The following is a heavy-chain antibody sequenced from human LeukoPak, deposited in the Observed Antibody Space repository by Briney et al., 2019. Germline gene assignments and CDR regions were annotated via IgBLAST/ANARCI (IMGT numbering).Heavy chain of an antibody. D-gene: IGHD3-10*01. CDR1: GFTFSSHG. CDR2: IWSHGRTQ. J-gene: IGHJ4*02. V-gene: IGHV3-33*01. Sequence: GGSLRLSCAASGFTFSSHGINWVRQAPGKGLEWVAVIWSHGRTQYYADSVKGRFSISRDNSKNTVYLQMNSLRDEDTAVYYCARISGIYYDDLWGQGTLVTVSS. CDR3: ARISGIYYDDL.